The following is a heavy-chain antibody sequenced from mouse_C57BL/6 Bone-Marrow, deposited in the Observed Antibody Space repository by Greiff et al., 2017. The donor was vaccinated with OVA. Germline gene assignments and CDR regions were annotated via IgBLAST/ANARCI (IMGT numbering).Heavy chain of an antibody. J-gene: IGHJ1*03. CDR2: IYPGDGDT. Sequence: VQLQQSGPELVKPEASVKISCKASGYAFSSSWMNWVKQRPGKGLEWIGRIYPGDGDTTYNGKFKGKATLTADKSSNTAYMQLSSLTSEDSAVYFCAREDDCDWYFDVWGTGTTVTVSS. V-gene: IGHV1-82*01. CDR1: GYAFSSSW. CDR3: AREDDCDWYFDV. D-gene: IGHD2-4*01.